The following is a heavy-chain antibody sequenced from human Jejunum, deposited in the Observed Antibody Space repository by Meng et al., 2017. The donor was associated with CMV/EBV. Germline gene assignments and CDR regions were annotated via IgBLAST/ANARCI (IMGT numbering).Heavy chain of an antibody. Sequence: GDPFSSSYWHWIRQSPGKGLEWIGYIYYTVTSNYNPSLKSRATLSVDTSKNQISLRLTSVTAADTAVYYCARGRYCSSTSCFLFEHWGQGALVTVSS. CDR3: ARGRYCSSTSCFLFEH. D-gene: IGHD2-2*01. CDR2: IYYTVTS. V-gene: IGHV4-59*01. CDR1: GDPFSSSY. J-gene: IGHJ4*02.